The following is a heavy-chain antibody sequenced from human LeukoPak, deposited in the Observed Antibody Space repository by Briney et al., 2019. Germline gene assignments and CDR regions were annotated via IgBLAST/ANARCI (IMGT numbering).Heavy chain of an antibody. V-gene: IGHV5-51*01. Sequence: GESLKISCKGAGYSFNRFWIGWVRQMPGKGLEWMGIIYPGDSDTRYRPSFQGQVTISADKSINTAYLQWSSLKASDTAMYYCARLGACSGSTCCSGDYWGQGTLVTVSS. J-gene: IGHJ4*02. CDR1: GYSFNRFW. D-gene: IGHD2-15*01. CDR2: IYPGDSDT. CDR3: ARLGACSGSTCCSGDY.